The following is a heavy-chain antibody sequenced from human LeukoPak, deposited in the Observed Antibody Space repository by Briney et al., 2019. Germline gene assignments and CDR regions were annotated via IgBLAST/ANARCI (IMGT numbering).Heavy chain of an antibody. CDR1: GYTFTSYD. CDR3: ARGPEWELLPSWFDP. J-gene: IGHJ5*02. Sequence: GASVKVSCKASGYTFTSYDINWVRQATGQGLEWMGWMNPNSGNTGYAQKFQGRVTMTRNTSISTAYMELSSLRSEDTAVYYCARGPEWELLPSWFDPWGQGTLVTVSS. D-gene: IGHD1-26*01. CDR2: MNPNSGNT. V-gene: IGHV1-8*01.